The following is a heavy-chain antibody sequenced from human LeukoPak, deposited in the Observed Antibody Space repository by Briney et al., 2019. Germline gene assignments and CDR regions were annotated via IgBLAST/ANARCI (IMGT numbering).Heavy chain of an antibody. CDR2: IYSGGST. V-gene: IGHV3-53*01. J-gene: IGHJ6*02. Sequence: GGSLRLSCAASGFTVSSNYMSWVRQAPGKGLEWVSVIYSGGSTYYADSVKGRFTISRDNSKNTLYLQMNSRRAEDTAVYHCARDRRDYGDSHSDYYYSGMDVWGQGTTVTVSS. CDR1: GFTVSSNY. CDR3: ARDRRDYGDSHSDYYYSGMDV. D-gene: IGHD4-17*01.